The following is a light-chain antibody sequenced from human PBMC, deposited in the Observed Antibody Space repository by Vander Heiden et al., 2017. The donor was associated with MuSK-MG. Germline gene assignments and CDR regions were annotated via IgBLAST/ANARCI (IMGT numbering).Light chain of an antibody. J-gene: IGKJ1*01. Sequence: EIVMTQSPATLSVSPGERATLSCRASQTVSNLAWYQQKPGQAPRLLIYGASTRANGVKDRFSGSGSGTDFTLTISSLQSEDFAVDDCQHVTFGQGTKVEIK. V-gene: IGKV3-15*01. CDR3: QHVT. CDR2: GAS. CDR1: QTVSN.